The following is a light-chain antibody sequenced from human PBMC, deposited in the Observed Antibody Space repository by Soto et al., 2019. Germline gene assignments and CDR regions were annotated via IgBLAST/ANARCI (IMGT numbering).Light chain of an antibody. V-gene: IGLV1-51*01. CDR3: ATWDGSLPGEV. J-gene: IGLJ2*01. CDR2: DNN. Sequence: QSVLTQSPSVSAAPGQKVTISCSGSSSNIGNNYVSWYQQLPGKAPKPLIYDNNKRPSGIPDRFSGSKSGTSGTLDITGLQTGDEADYYCATWDGSLPGEVFGGGTKLTVL. CDR1: SSNIGNNY.